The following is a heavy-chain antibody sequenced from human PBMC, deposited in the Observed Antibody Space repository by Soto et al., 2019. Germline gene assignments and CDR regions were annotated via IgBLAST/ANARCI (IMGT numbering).Heavy chain of an antibody. Sequence: SDTLSLTCTVSGGSISSSSCSWGLIRQPPGKGLEWIGSIYYSGSTYYNPSLKSRVTISVDTSKSQFSLKLSSVTAADTAVYYCARRLYYDSSGFEGGGMDVWGQGTTVT. CDR3: ARRLYYDSSGFEGGGMDV. D-gene: IGHD3-22*01. J-gene: IGHJ6*02. V-gene: IGHV4-39*01. CDR2: IYYSGST. CDR1: GGSISSSSCS.